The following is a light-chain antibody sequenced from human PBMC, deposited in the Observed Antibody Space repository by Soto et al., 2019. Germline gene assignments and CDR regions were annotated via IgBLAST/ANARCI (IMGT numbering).Light chain of an antibody. J-gene: IGKJ1*01. CDR3: QQYESSPWT. Sequence: EIVLTQSPGTLSLSPGERATLSCRASQSVSTTYLAWYQQKPGQAPRLLIYGAAYRATGISDRFSGSGSGTDVTLTISRLEPEDFAVYYCQQYESSPWTFGQGTKVEMK. CDR2: GAA. V-gene: IGKV3-20*01. CDR1: QSVSTTY.